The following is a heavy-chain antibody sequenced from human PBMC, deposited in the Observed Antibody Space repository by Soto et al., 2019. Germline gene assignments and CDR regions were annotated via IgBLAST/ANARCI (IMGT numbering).Heavy chain of an antibody. CDR1: DGSFRDYS. CDR3: ARGNVRKPNTLYYASDSMRQNWFDP. D-gene: IGHD3-10*01. J-gene: IGHJ5*02. CDR2: IHQSGST. Sequence: TSETLSLTCAVYDGSFRDYSWNWLRQPPGKGLEWIGEIHQSGSTNYNPSLKSRITISIDTSKNQFSLQLRSVTAADTAVYYCARGNVRKPNTLYYASDSMRQNWFDPWGQGSLVTVS. V-gene: IGHV4-34*01.